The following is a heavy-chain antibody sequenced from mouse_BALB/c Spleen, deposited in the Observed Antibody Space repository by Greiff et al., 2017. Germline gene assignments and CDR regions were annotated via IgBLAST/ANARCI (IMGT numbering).Heavy chain of an antibody. CDR1: GFSLTSYG. V-gene: IGHV2-9*02. Sequence: VQLQESGPGLVAPSQSLSITCTVSGFSLTSYGVHWVRQPPGKGLEWLGVIWAGGSTNYNSALMSRLSISKDNSKSQVFLKMNSLQTDDTAMYYCARDGGYDEDYYAMDYWGQGTSVTVSS. J-gene: IGHJ4*01. CDR3: ARDGGYDEDYYAMDY. D-gene: IGHD2-2*01. CDR2: IWAGGST.